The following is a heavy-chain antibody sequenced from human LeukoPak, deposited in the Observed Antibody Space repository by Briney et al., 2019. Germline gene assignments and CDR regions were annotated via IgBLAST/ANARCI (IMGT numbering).Heavy chain of an antibody. V-gene: IGHV3-30*02. Sequence: PGGSLRLSCAASGFTFSSYGMHWVRQAPGKGLEWVAFIRYDGSNKYYADSVKGRFTISRDNSKNTLYLQMNSLRAEDTAVYYCAKGRRYCSSTSCYAFDYWGQGTLVTVSS. D-gene: IGHD2-2*01. J-gene: IGHJ4*02. CDR3: AKGRRYCSSTSCYAFDY. CDR1: GFTFSSYG. CDR2: IRYDGSNK.